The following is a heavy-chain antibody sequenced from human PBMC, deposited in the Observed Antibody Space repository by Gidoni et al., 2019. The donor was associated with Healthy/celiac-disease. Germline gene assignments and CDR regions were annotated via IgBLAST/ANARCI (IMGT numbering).Heavy chain of an antibody. D-gene: IGHD1-26*01. CDR3: ARGGGSYRSFDY. Sequence: QVQLQESGPGLVKPSETLSLTCPVSGGSISSYYWSWIRQPPGKGLEWNGYIYYSGSTNYNPALKSRVTISVDTSKNQFSLKLSSVTAADTAVYYCARGGGSYRSFDYWGQGTLVTVSS. CDR1: GGSISSYY. CDR2: IYYSGST. J-gene: IGHJ4*02. V-gene: IGHV4-59*01.